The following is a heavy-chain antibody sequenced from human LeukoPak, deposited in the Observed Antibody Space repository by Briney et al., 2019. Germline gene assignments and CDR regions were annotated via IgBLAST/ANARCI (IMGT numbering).Heavy chain of an antibody. CDR2: IRYDGSNK. CDR3: ARVLGDYGYFDY. J-gene: IGHJ4*02. Sequence: SGGSLRLSCAASGFTFSSYGMHWVRQAPGKGLEWVAVIRYDGSNKYYADSVKGRFTISRDNSKNTLYLQMNSLRAEDTAVYYCARVLGDYGYFDYWGQGTLVTVSS. D-gene: IGHD4-17*01. V-gene: IGHV3-33*01. CDR1: GFTFSSYG.